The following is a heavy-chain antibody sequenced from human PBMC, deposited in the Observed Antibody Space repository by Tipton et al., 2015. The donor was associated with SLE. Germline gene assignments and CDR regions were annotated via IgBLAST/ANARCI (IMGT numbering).Heavy chain of an antibody. CDR1: GAAISAYY. D-gene: IGHD2-21*01. V-gene: IGHV4-59*01. CDR2: VSYSGST. J-gene: IGHJ3*02. Sequence: TLSLTCSVSGAAISAYYWSWIRQPPGKGLEWIGYVSYSGSTNYNPSLKSQVTISVDTSMNHLSLKLNSVTAADTAVYFCAVHSIRDPAFDIWGQGTMVTVSS. CDR3: AVHSIRDPAFDI.